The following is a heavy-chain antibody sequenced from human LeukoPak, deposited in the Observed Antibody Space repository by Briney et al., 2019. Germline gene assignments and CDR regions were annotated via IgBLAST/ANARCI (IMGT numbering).Heavy chain of an antibody. CDR1: GFTFSSYW. J-gene: IGHJ4*02. CDR2: INSDGSST. V-gene: IGHV3-74*01. CDR3: ATTYYYGSGSYYNGWAFDY. Sequence: GGSLRLSCAASGFTFSSYWMHWVRQAPGKGLVWVSRINSDGSSTSYADSVKGRFTISRDNAKNTLYLQMNSLRAEDTAVYYCATTYYYGSGSYYNGWAFDYWGQGTLVTVSS. D-gene: IGHD3-10*01.